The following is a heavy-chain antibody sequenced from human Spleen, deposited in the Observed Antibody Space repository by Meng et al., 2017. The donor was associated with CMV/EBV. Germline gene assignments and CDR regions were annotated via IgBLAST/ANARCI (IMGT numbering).Heavy chain of an antibody. V-gene: IGHV3-30*02. Sequence: GGSLRLSCAASGFTFSSYGMHWVRQAPGKGLEWVAFIRYDGSNKYYADSVKGRFTISREYSKNTLYLQMNSLRAEDTAVYYCGAGGAQLPPSSYYYGMDVWGQGTTVTVSS. J-gene: IGHJ6*02. CDR2: IRYDGSNK. CDR3: GAGGAQLPPSSYYYGMDV. CDR1: GFTFSSYG. D-gene: IGHD2-2*01.